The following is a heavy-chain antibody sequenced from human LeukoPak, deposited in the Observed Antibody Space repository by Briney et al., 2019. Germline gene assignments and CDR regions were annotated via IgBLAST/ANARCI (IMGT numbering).Heavy chain of an antibody. Sequence: PGGSLRLSCAASEFTFSGSAMHWVRQASGKGLEWVGRIKSKANSYATAYAASVKGRFTISRDDSKNTAYLQMNSLKTEDTAVYYCTSPLDYGDSRGYYYYMDVWGKGTTVTVTS. CDR2: IKSKANSYAT. CDR1: EFTFSGSA. D-gene: IGHD4-17*01. CDR3: TSPLDYGDSRGYYYYMDV. J-gene: IGHJ6*03. V-gene: IGHV3-73*01.